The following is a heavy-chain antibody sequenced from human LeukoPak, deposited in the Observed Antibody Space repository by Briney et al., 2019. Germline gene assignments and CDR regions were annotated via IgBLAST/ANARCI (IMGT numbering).Heavy chain of an antibody. CDR3: ARSVRGILYYFDY. V-gene: IGHV4-39*01. D-gene: IGHD2/OR15-2a*01. Sequence: SETLSLTCTVSGGSISSSSYYWGWIRQPPGKGLEWIGSIYYSGSTYYNPSLRSRVTISVDTSKNQFSLKLSSVTAADTAVYYCARSVRGILYYFDYWGQGTLVTVST. CDR1: GGSISSSSYY. J-gene: IGHJ4*02. CDR2: IYYSGST.